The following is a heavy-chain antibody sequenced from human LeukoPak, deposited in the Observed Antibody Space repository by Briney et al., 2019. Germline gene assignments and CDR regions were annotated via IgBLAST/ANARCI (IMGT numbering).Heavy chain of an antibody. CDR3: ARVSRDGYKKGYFDY. Sequence: GGSLRLSCAASGFTFSSYAMHWVRQAPGKGLEWVAVISYDGSNKYYADSVKGRFTISRDNAKNSLYLQMNSLRAEDTAVYYCARVSRDGYKKGYFDYWGQGTLVTVSS. CDR1: GFTFSSYA. J-gene: IGHJ4*02. V-gene: IGHV3-30-3*01. D-gene: IGHD5-24*01. CDR2: ISYDGSNK.